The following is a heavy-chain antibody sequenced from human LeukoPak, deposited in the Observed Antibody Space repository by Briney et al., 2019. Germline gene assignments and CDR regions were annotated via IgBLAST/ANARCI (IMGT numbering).Heavy chain of an antibody. V-gene: IGHV1-69*01. J-gene: IGHJ3*02. Sequence: GASVKVSCKASGGTFSSYAISWVRQAPGQGLEWMGGIIPIFGTANYAQKFQGRVTITADESTSTAYMELSSLRSEDTAVYYCARPIVPAAIGEDAFDIWGQGTMVTVSS. CDR1: GGTFSSYA. D-gene: IGHD2-2*02. CDR2: IIPIFGTA. CDR3: ARPIVPAAIGEDAFDI.